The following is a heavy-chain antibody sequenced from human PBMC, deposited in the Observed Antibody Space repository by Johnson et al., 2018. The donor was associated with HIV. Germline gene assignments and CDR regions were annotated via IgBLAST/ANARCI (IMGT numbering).Heavy chain of an antibody. J-gene: IGHJ3*02. CDR2: ISSSGSTI. V-gene: IGHV3-11*01. D-gene: IGHD3-10*02. CDR1: GFTFSSNY. Sequence: QVQLVESGGGLVQPGGSLRLSCAASGFTFSSNYMSWVRQAPGKGLEWVSYISSSGSTIYYADSVKGRFTISRDSSENTLYLQMNSLRAEDTATYYCVRHLPTYVSAFHIWGQGTMVTVSS. CDR3: VRHLPTYVSAFHI.